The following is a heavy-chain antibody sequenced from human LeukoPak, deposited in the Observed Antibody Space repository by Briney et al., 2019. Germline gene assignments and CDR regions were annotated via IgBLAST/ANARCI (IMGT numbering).Heavy chain of an antibody. Sequence: GGSLRLSCAASGFTFSSYSMNWVRQAPGKGLEWVSYISSSSSTIYYADSVKGRFTISRDNAKNSLYLQMNSLRAEDTAVYYCARDGDYYGSGSYSYWGQGTLVTVSS. V-gene: IGHV3-48*04. CDR3: ARDGDYYGSGSYSY. CDR1: GFTFSSYS. CDR2: ISSSSSTI. J-gene: IGHJ4*02. D-gene: IGHD3-10*01.